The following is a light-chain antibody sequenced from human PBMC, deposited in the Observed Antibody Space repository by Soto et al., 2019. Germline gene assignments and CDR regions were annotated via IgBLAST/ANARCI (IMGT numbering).Light chain of an antibody. CDR2: MAS. CDR3: QQHNSYPAT. Sequence: DIQMTQSPSTLSASVGDRVTITCRASQSISTWLAWYQQKPGKAPKLLIYMASTLESGVPSRFSGCASGTEFTLTISSLQPDDFATYYCQQHNSYPATFGQGTKVEIK. CDR1: QSISTW. J-gene: IGKJ1*01. V-gene: IGKV1-5*03.